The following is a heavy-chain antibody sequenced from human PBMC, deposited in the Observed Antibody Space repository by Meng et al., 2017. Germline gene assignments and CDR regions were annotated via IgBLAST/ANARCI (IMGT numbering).Heavy chain of an antibody. D-gene: IGHD6-13*01. J-gene: IGHJ4*02. CDR3: TRSIAAAGRGFDY. CDR2: IRSKAYGGTT. Sequence: GGSLRLSCTTSGFTFGDYAMSWFRQAPGKGLEWVGFIRSKAYGGTTEYAASVKGRFTISRDDSKSIAYLRMNSLKTEDTAVYYCTRSIAAAGRGFDYWGQGTLVTVSS. V-gene: IGHV3-49*03. CDR1: GFTFGDYA.